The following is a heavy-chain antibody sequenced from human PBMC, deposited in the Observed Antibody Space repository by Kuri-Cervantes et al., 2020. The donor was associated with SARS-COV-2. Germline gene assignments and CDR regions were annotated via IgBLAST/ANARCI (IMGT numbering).Heavy chain of an antibody. CDR1: GGSFSGYY. CDR2: INHSGST. CDR3: ARDEHSGYYDFWSGYYRDRWFDP. J-gene: IGHJ5*02. V-gene: IGHV4-34*01. D-gene: IGHD3-3*01. Sequence: SETLSLTCAVYGGSFSGYYWSWIRQPPGKGLEWIGEINHSGSTNYNPSLKSRVTISVGTSKNQFSLKLSSVTAADTAVYYCARDEHSGYYDFWSGYYRDRWFDPWGQGTLVTVSS.